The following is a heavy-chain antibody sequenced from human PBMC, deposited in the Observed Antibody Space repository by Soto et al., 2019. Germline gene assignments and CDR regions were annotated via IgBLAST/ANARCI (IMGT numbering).Heavy chain of an antibody. J-gene: IGHJ5*02. V-gene: IGHV1-18*04. CDR1: GYTFTSYG. CDR2: ISAYNGNT. D-gene: IGHD6-13*01. Sequence: GPSVKVSCKASGYTFTSYGISWVRQAPGQGLEWMGWISAYNGNTNYAQKLQGRVTMTTDTSTSTAYMELRSLRSDDTAVYYCAREEGIIAAAGRWFDPWGQGTLVTVSS. CDR3: AREEGIIAAAGRWFDP.